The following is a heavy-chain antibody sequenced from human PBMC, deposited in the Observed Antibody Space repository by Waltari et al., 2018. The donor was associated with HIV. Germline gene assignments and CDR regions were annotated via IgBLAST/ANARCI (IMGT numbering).Heavy chain of an antibody. V-gene: IGHV4-39*07. D-gene: IGHD3-16*02. CDR1: GGSIRSRSYY. Sequence: QLQLQESGPGLVKPSEPLSLTCTVSGGSIRSRSYYWGWTRQPPGKGLEWIGSIYYSGSTYYNPSLKSRVTISVDTSKNQFSLKLSSVTAADTAVYYCARDRALLRLGELSPGAFDIWGQGTMVTVSS. CDR2: IYYSGST. CDR3: ARDRALLRLGELSPGAFDI. J-gene: IGHJ3*02.